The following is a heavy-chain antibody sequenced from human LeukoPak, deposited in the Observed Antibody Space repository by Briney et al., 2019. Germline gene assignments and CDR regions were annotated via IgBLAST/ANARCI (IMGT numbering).Heavy chain of an antibody. CDR3: ARDPQGYSSSWFDY. D-gene: IGHD6-13*01. CDR1: GFTFSTYS. CDR2: ISSSSSYI. J-gene: IGHJ4*02. V-gene: IGHV3-21*01. Sequence: PGGSLRLSCAASGFTFSTYSINWVRQAPGKGLEWVSFISSSSSYICYADSVKGRFTISRDNAKNSLYLQMNSLRAEDTAVYYCARDPQGYSSSWFDYWGQGTLVTVSS.